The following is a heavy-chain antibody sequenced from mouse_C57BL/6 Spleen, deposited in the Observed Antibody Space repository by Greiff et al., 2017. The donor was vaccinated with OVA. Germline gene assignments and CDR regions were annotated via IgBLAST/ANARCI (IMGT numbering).Heavy chain of an antibody. V-gene: IGHV5-4*03. CDR2: ISDGGSYT. Sequence: EVKVVESGGGLVKPGGSLKLSCAASGFTFSSYAMSWVRQTPEKRLEWVATISDGGSYTYYPDNVKGRFTISRDNAKNNLYLQMSHLKSEDTAMYYGARGELTGTGAWFAYWGQGTLVTVSA. CDR3: ARGELTGTGAWFAY. D-gene: IGHD4-1*01. CDR1: GFTFSSYA. J-gene: IGHJ3*01.